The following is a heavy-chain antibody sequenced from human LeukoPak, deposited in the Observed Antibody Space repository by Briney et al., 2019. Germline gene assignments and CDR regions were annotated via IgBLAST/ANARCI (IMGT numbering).Heavy chain of an antibody. V-gene: IGHV3-74*01. CDR2: INDDVSST. CDR1: GFTFSGSW. Sequence: GGSLRLSCAASGFTFSGSWMHWVRQAPGKGLVWVSRINDDVSSTSYADSVKGRFTISRDNAKNTLYLQMNSLRVEDTAVYYCARALGSYSDYWGQGTLVTVSS. J-gene: IGHJ4*02. D-gene: IGHD1-26*01. CDR3: ARALGSYSDY.